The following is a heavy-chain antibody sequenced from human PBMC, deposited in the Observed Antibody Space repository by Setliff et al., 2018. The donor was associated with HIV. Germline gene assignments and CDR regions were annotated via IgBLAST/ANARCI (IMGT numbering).Heavy chain of an antibody. CDR3: ARDRHYYDGTGYWYFDL. CDR2: IKQDGGEK. CDR1: GFTFSNYW. D-gene: IGHD3-22*01. J-gene: IGHJ2*01. V-gene: IGHV3-7*01. Sequence: PGGSLRLSCVASGFTFSNYWMSWVRQAPGNGLEWVANIKQDGGEKYFVDSVKGRFTISRDNAKNSLYLQMNSLRAEDAAVYYCARDRHYYDGTGYWYFDLWGRGTLVTVSS.